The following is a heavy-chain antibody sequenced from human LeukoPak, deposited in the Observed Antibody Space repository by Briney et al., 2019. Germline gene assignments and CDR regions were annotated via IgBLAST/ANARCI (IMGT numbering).Heavy chain of an antibody. V-gene: IGHV3-33*01. Sequence: GGSLRRSCAASGFTFSSYGMHWVRQAPGKGLEWVAVIWYDGSNKYYVDSVKGRFTISRDNSKNTLYLQMNSLRAEDTAVYYCAMYNSLSHLDYWGQGTLVTVSS. CDR2: IWYDGSNK. J-gene: IGHJ4*02. D-gene: IGHD2/OR15-2a*01. CDR3: AMYNSLSHLDY. CDR1: GFTFSSYG.